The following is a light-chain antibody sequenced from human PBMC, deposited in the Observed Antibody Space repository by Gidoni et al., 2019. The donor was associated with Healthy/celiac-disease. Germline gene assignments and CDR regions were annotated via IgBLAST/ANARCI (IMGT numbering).Light chain of an antibody. CDR2: DAS. V-gene: IGKV3-11*01. J-gene: IGKJ4*01. CDR1: PSVSSY. Sequence: EIVLTQSPATLSLSPGERATLSCRASPSVSSYLAWYQQQPGQAPRLLIYDASNRATGIPARFSGSGSGTDFTLTIRSLEPEDFAVYYCQQRSNWPPGLTFGGGTKVEIK. CDR3: QQRSNWPPGLT.